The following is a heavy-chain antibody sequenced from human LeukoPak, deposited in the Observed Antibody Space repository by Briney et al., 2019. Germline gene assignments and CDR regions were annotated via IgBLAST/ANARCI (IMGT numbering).Heavy chain of an antibody. CDR1: GYTFTSNA. CDR2: INAGSGNR. Sequence: ASVKVSCKASGYTFTSNAIHWVRQAPGQRLEWMGWINAGSGNRKYSQKFRDRVTITRETSATTAYMELNSLTSEDTAVYYCARVSDDSGWNFDYWGQGTLVTVSS. CDR3: ARVSDDSGWNFDY. J-gene: IGHJ4*02. V-gene: IGHV1-3*01. D-gene: IGHD6-19*01.